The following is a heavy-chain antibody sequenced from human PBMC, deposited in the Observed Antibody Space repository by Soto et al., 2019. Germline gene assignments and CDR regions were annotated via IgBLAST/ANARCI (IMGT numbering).Heavy chain of an antibody. D-gene: IGHD4-4*01. CDR3: AKDRQYPRDYFHY. CDR2: ISYNGRTE. J-gene: IGHJ4*02. Sequence: GGSLRLSCKVSGFTFRSYGMHWVRQAPGKGLEWVAVISYNGRTEDLADSVKGRFTISRDISRNTVFLQMDSLRAEDTAVYYCAKDRQYPRDYFHYWGQGTLVTVSS. CDR1: GFTFRSYG. V-gene: IGHV3-30*18.